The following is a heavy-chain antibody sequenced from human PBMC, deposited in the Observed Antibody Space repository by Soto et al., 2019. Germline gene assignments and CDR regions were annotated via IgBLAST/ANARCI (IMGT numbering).Heavy chain of an antibody. CDR1: GFTFSRDG. J-gene: IGHJ4*02. Sequence: GESLKISCAASGFTFSRDGMSWVRQAPGKGLEWVSLITDNGGSTYYADSVKGRFTISRDNTKNTLFLQMNSLRAEDTAVYYCSKERATTTAFDFWGKGSLVPVSS. D-gene: IGHD4-17*01. CDR3: SKERATTTAFDF. V-gene: IGHV3-23*01. CDR2: ITDNGGST.